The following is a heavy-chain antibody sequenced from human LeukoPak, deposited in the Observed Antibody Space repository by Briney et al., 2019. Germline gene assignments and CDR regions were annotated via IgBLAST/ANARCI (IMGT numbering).Heavy chain of an antibody. CDR2: ISGNSGST. J-gene: IGHJ4*02. D-gene: IGHD3-22*01. Sequence: GGSLRLSCAVSGFTFNNYAMSWVRQAPGKGLEWVSSISGNSGSTYFADTVKGRFTISRDNSKNTLYLQMNSLRAEDTAVYYCAKGGSFTMIVVNVDYWGQGTLVTVSS. CDR3: AKGGSFTMIVVNVDY. CDR1: GFTFNNYA. V-gene: IGHV3-23*01.